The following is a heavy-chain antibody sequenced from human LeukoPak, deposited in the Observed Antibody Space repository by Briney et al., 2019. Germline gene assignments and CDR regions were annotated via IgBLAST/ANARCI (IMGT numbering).Heavy chain of an antibody. D-gene: IGHD2-15*01. V-gene: IGHV1-2*02. CDR1: GYTFTGYY. CDR2: INPNSGGT. J-gene: IGHJ4*02. Sequence: ASVKVSCKASGYTFTGYYMHWARQAPGQGLEWMGWINPNSGGTNYAQKFQGRVTMTRDTSISTAYMELSRLRSDDTAVYYCARERTLTSCYDYWGQGTLSPSPQ. CDR3: ARERTLTSCYDY.